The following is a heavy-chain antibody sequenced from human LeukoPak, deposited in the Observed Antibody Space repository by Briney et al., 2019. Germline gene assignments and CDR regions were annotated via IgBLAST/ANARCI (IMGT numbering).Heavy chain of an antibody. Sequence: GGSLRLSCAASGFTFSSYGMHWVRQAPGKGLEWVAVISYDGSNKYYADSVKGRFTISRDNSKNTLYLQMNSLRAEDTAVYYCASENSSGQGGGANWFDPWGQGTLVTVSS. CDR2: ISYDGSNK. CDR1: GFTFSSYG. J-gene: IGHJ5*02. V-gene: IGHV3-30*03. CDR3: ASENSSGQGGGANWFDP. D-gene: IGHD6-19*01.